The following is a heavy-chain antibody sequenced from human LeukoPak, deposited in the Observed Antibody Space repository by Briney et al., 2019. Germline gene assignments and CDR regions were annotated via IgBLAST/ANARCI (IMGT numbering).Heavy chain of an antibody. CDR3: ARAGLTGRYNWFDP. J-gene: IGHJ5*02. Sequence: SETLSLTCTVSGGSISSYYWSWIRQPPGKGLEWIGYIYYSGSTNYNPSLKSRVTISVDTSKNQFSLKLSSVTAAETAVYYCARAGLTGRYNWFDPWGQGTLVTVSS. V-gene: IGHV4-59*01. D-gene: IGHD7-27*01. CDR2: IYYSGST. CDR1: GGSISSYY.